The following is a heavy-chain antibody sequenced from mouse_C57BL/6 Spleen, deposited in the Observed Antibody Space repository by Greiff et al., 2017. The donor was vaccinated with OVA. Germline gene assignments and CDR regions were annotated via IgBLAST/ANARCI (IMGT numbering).Heavy chain of an antibody. CDR3: ARTDYYGSSYYFDY. J-gene: IGHJ2*01. CDR2: IYPRDGST. V-gene: IGHV1-85*01. D-gene: IGHD1-1*01. Sequence: VQLQQSGPELVKPGASVKLSCKASGYTFTSYDINWVKQRPGQGLEWIGWIYPRDGSTTYNEKFKGKATLTVDTSSSTAYMELHSLTSEDSAVYFCARTDYYGSSYYFDYWGQGTTLTVSS. CDR1: GYTFTSYD.